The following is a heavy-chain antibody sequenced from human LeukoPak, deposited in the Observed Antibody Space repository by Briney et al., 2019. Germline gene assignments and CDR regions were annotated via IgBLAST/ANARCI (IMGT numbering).Heavy chain of an antibody. J-gene: IGHJ4*02. CDR3: ARIVSGGYSLFYFDY. V-gene: IGHV4-61*02. CDR1: AGSINSGDYY. CDR2: IYSPGT. Sequence: SQTLSLTCTVSAGSINSGDYYWSWIRQPAGKGLEWIGRIYSPGTNYNYNPSLKSRVTISVDTSRNQFSLKLSSVTAADTAVFYCARIVSGGYSLFYFDYWGQGTLVTVSS. D-gene: IGHD5-18*01.